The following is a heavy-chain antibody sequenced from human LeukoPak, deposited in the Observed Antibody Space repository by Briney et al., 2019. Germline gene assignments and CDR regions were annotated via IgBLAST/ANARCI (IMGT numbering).Heavy chain of an antibody. V-gene: IGHV4-34*01. CDR3: ARIRDSSGWLRFDY. Sequence: SETLSLTCAVYGGSFSGYYWSWIRQPPGKGLEWIGEINHSGSTNYNPSLKSRVTMSVDTSKNQFSLKLNSVTAADTAVYYCARIRDSSGWLRFDYWGQGTLVTVSS. D-gene: IGHD6-19*01. J-gene: IGHJ4*02. CDR1: GGSFSGYY. CDR2: INHSGST.